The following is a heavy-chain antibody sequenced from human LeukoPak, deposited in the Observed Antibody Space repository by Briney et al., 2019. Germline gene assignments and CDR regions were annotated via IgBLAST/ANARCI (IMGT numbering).Heavy chain of an antibody. Sequence: PVGSLRLSCAASGFTFDDYAMHWVRQAPGKGLEWVSLISGDGGSTYYADSVKGRFTISRDNSKNSLYLQMNSLTTEDTALYYCAKDTDSFGEFVGHSDYCGQGTLVTVSS. D-gene: IGHD3-10*01. CDR3: AKDTDSFGEFVGHSDY. J-gene: IGHJ4*02. V-gene: IGHV3-43*02. CDR1: GFTFDDYA. CDR2: ISGDGGST.